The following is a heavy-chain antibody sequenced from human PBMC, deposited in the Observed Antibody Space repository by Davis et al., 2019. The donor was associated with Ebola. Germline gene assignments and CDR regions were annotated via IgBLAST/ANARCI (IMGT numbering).Heavy chain of an antibody. CDR1: GFTFNIFD. D-gene: IGHD6-19*01. V-gene: IGHV3-30*02. Sequence: GGSLRLSCAASGFTFNIFDMHWVRQAPARGLKWVAFVRSHGSDDHYADSVKGRFTISRDNSKNTLYLQMNSLRPEDTAVYYCARDGPSGWQGDFDYWGQGTLVTVSS. CDR2: VRSHGSDD. CDR3: ARDGPSGWQGDFDY. J-gene: IGHJ4*02.